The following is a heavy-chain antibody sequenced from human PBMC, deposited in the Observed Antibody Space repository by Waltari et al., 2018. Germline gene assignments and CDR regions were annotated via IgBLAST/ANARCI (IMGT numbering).Heavy chain of an antibody. CDR1: GFTVSSNY. J-gene: IGHJ6*02. CDR3: AREGYCSGGSCYPVDYYGMDV. Sequence: VQLVESGGGLIQPGGSLRLSCAASGFTVSSNYMSWVRQAPGKGLGWVSVIYSGGSTYYAESVKGLFTISSDNSKYTLYLQMNSLGAEDTAVYYCAREGYCSGGSCYPVDYYGMDVWGQGTTVIVSS. D-gene: IGHD2-15*01. V-gene: IGHV3-53*01. CDR2: IYSGGST.